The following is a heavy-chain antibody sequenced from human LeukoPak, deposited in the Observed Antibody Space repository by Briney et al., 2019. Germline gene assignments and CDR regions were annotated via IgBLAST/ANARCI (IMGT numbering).Heavy chain of an antibody. CDR3: ARDGSGSYYLYYYYYMDV. V-gene: IGHV3-7*01. Sequence: PGGSLRLSCAASGFTFSSYWMSWVRQAPGKGLEWVANIKQDGSEKYYVDSVKGRFTISRDNAKNSLYLQMNSLRAEDTAVYYCARDGSGSYYLYYYYYMDVWGKGTTVTVSS. J-gene: IGHJ6*03. CDR2: IKQDGSEK. CDR1: GFTFSSYW. D-gene: IGHD3-10*01.